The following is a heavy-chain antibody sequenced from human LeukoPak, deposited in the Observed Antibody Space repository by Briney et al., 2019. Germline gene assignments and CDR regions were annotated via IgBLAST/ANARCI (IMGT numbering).Heavy chain of an antibody. CDR3: ALGSTTGRHAFDI. D-gene: IGHD1-26*01. CDR2: INPNSGGT. CDR1: GYTFTGYY. V-gene: IGHV1-2*06. J-gene: IGHJ3*02. Sequence: ASVKVSCKASGYTFTGYYMHWVRQAPGQELEWMGRINPNSGGTNYAQKFQGRVTMTRDTSISTAYMELSRLRSDDTAVYYCALGSTTGRHAFDIWGQGTMVTVSS.